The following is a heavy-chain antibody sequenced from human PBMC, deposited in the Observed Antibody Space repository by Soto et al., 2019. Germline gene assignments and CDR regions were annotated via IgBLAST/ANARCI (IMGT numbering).Heavy chain of an antibody. CDR2: INHSGST. D-gene: IGHD6-13*01. CDR1: GGSFSGYY. CDR3: ARGRGRYSSSPGSRFDP. J-gene: IGHJ5*02. Sequence: QVQLQQWGAGLLKPSETLSLTCAVYGGSFSGYYWSWIRQPPGKGLEWIGEINHSGSTNYNPSLKSRVTISVYTSKNQFSLKLSFVTAADTAVYYCARGRGRYSSSPGSRFDPWGQGTLVTVSS. V-gene: IGHV4-34*01.